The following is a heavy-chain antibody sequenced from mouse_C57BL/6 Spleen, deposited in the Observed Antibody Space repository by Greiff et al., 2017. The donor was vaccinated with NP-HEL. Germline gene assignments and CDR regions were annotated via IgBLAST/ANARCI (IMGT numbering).Heavy chain of an antibody. J-gene: IGHJ1*03. D-gene: IGHD2-5*01. Sequence: QVQLQQPGAELVKPGASVKLSCKASGYTFTSYWMQWVKQRPGQGLEWIGEIDPSDSYTNYNQKFKGKATLTVDTSSSTAYMQLSSLTSEDSAVYYCASPYSNLSTSVWGTGTTVTVSS. CDR2: IDPSDSYT. CDR1: GYTFTSYW. V-gene: IGHV1-50*01. CDR3: ASPYSNLSTSV.